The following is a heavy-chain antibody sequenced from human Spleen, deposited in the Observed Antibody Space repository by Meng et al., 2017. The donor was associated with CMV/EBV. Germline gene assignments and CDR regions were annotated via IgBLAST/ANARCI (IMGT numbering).Heavy chain of an antibody. V-gene: IGHV1-2*02. CDR3: GRDYDSWSDFPGY. Sequence: KTSGHTFTGYYMHWVRQAPGQGLEWMGWINPNSGGTNYAQKFLGRVTLTRDTSTATVYMEMRSLRSEDTAVYYCGRDYDSWSDFPGYWGQGTLVTVSS. J-gene: IGHJ4*02. CDR2: INPNSGGT. CDR1: GHTFTGYY. D-gene: IGHD3-3*01.